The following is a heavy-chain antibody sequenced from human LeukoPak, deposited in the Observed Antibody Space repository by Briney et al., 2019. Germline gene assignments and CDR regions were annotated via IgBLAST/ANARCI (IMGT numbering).Heavy chain of an antibody. Sequence: SETLSLTCTVSGGSISSISYYWGWIRQPPGKGLEWMGSISYSGSTYYTPSLKSRVTISVDTSKNQFSLRLTSVTATDTAVYYCARERPSLAGRPGEIDYWGQGTLVTVSS. D-gene: IGHD6-6*01. V-gene: IGHV4-39*02. J-gene: IGHJ4*02. CDR1: GGSISSISYY. CDR3: ARERPSLAGRPGEIDY. CDR2: ISYSGST.